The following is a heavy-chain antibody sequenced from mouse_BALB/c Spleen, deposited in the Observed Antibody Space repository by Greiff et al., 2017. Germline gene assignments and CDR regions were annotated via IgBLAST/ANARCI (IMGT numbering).Heavy chain of an antibody. CDR1: GFAFSSYD. J-gene: IGHJ3*01. Sequence: EVQLVESGGGLVKPGGSLKLSCAASGFAFSSYDMSWVRQTPEKRLEWVAYISSGGGSTYYPDTVKGRFTISRDNAKNTLYLQMSSLKSEDTAMYYCARDWAYWGQGTLVTVSA. D-gene: IGHD4-1*01. CDR2: ISSGGGST. CDR3: ARDWAY. V-gene: IGHV5-12-1*01.